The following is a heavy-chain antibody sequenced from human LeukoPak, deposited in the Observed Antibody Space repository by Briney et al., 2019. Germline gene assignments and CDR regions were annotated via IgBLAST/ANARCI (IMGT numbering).Heavy chain of an antibody. CDR3: ARGYDYVWGSQFDP. J-gene: IGHJ5*02. CDR2: IYYSGST. CDR1: GGSISSYY. V-gene: IGHV4-59*01. Sequence: PSETLSLTCTVSGGSISSYYWSWIRQPPGKGLEWSGYIYYSGSTNYNPSLKSRVTISVDTSKNQFSLKLSSVTAADTAVYYCARGYDYVWGSQFDPWGQGTLVTVSS. D-gene: IGHD3-16*01.